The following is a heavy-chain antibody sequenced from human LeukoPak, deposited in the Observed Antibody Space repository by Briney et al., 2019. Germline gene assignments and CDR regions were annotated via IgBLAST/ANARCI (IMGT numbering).Heavy chain of an antibody. Sequence: GESLKISCKGSGXRFTTYWIAWLRQMPGKGMEWMGIIYPGDSYTTYSPSFQGQVTISADKSINTAYLHWSSLKASDTAIYYCARNGMQWFFDLWGRGTLVTVSS. CDR3: ARNGMQWFFDL. V-gene: IGHV5-51*01. CDR1: GXRFTTYW. CDR2: IYPGDSYT. J-gene: IGHJ2*01. D-gene: IGHD1-26*01.